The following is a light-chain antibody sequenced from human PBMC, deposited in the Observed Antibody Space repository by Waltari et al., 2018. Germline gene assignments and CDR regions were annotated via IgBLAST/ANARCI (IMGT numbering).Light chain of an antibody. J-gene: IGKJ3*01. V-gene: IGKV1-5*03. Sequence: DIQMTQSPSPLSASVGDRGTITCRASQTIRNWLDWYQQKPGKAPKLLIYKASSLQSGVPSRFSGSGSGTEFTLTISSLQPDDFATYYCQQYNSYSFTFGPGTTVDIK. CDR3: QQYNSYSFT. CDR1: QTIRNW. CDR2: KAS.